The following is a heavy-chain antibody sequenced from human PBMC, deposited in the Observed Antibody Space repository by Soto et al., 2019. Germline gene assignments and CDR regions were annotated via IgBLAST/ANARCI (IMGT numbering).Heavy chain of an antibody. CDR1: GGSISSYY. Sequence: SETLSLTCTVSGGSISSYYWSWIRQPPGKGLEWIGEINHSGSTNYNPSLKSRVTISVDTSKNQFSLKLSSVTAADTAVYYCARGILVSWFDPWGHGTLVTVSS. CDR3: ARGILVSWFDP. J-gene: IGHJ5*02. V-gene: IGHV4-34*01. D-gene: IGHD2-2*01. CDR2: INHSGST.